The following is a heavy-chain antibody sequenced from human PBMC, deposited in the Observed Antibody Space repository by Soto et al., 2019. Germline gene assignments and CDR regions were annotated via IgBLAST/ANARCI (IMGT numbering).Heavy chain of an antibody. Sequence: GASVKVSCKASGDTFSSYAISWVRQAPGQGLEWMGGIIPIFGTANYAQKFQGRVTITADESTSTAYMELSSLRSEDTAVYYCARDYQYSGSYPRYFDYWGQGTLVTVSS. V-gene: IGHV1-69*13. D-gene: IGHD1-26*01. J-gene: IGHJ4*02. CDR1: GDTFSSYA. CDR3: ARDYQYSGSYPRYFDY. CDR2: IIPIFGTA.